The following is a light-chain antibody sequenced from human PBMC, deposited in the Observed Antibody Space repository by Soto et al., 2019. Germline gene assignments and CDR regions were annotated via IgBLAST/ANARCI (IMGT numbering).Light chain of an antibody. Sequence: QSVLTQPPSASGTPGQRVTISCSGGSSDIGSNTVNWYQQLPGTAPKLMIYEGSKRPSGVSNRFSGSKSGNTASLTISGLQAEDEADYYCCSYAGSYVFGTGTKVTVL. CDR1: SSDIGSNT. CDR3: CSYAGSYV. J-gene: IGLJ1*01. CDR2: EGS. V-gene: IGLV1-44*01.